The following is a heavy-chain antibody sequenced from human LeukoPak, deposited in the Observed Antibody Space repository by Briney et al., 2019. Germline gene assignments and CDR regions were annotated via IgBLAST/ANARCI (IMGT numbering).Heavy chain of an antibody. CDR3: ARRSGGYSSGYYRPYYYYYMDV. Sequence: SETPSLTCTVSGGSISSSSYYWGWIRQPPGKGLEWIGSIYYSGSTYYNPSLKSRVTISVDTSKNQFSLKLSSVTAADTAVYYCARRSGGYSSGYYRPYYYYYMDVWGKGTTVTVSS. J-gene: IGHJ6*03. CDR2: IYYSGST. D-gene: IGHD3-22*01. V-gene: IGHV4-39*07. CDR1: GGSISSSSYY.